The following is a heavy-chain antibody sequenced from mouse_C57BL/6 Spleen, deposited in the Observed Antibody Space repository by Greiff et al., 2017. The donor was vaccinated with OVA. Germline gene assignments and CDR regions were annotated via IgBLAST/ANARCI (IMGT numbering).Heavy chain of an antibody. D-gene: IGHD2-5*01. CDR2: INPGSGGT. V-gene: IGHV1-54*01. CDR1: GYAFTNYL. J-gene: IGHJ4*01. Sequence: QVQLQQSGAELVRPGTSVKVSCKASGYAFTNYLIEWVKQRPGQGLEWIGVINPGSGGTNYNEKFKGKAKLTADKSSSTAYMQLSSLTSEDSAVYFCARRYSNYGYYAMDYWGQGTSVTVSS. CDR3: ARRYSNYGYYAMDY.